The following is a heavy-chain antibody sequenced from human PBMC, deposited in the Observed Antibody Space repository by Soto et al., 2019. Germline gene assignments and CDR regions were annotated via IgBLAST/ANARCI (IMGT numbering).Heavy chain of an antibody. D-gene: IGHD2-15*01. V-gene: IGHV4-59*01. CDR2: AYHSGST. CDR3: ARTYCSGGDCYPGSNYFDP. CDR1: GVYISNYY. J-gene: IGHJ5*02. Sequence: QVQLQESGPGLVKSSETLSLTCTVSGVYISNYYWAWIRQPPGKGLEWIGHAYHSGSTSYSPSLKSRVTMSVDTSKNQFSLRLNSVTAADTAVYYFARTYCSGGDCYPGSNYFDPWGQGTLVTVSS.